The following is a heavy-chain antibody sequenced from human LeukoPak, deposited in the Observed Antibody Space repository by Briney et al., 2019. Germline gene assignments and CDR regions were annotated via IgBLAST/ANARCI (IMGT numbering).Heavy chain of an antibody. Sequence: GGSLRLSCAASGFAFSGHWMHWVRQAPGKGLMWISRINSDGNDIIYADSVKGRFTISRDNAKNSLYLQMNSLRAEDTAVYYCARPSHYYDSSGPAQIQHWGQGTLVTVSS. V-gene: IGHV3-74*01. CDR2: INSDGNDI. CDR3: ARPSHYYDSSGPAQIQH. CDR1: GFAFSGHW. J-gene: IGHJ1*01. D-gene: IGHD3-22*01.